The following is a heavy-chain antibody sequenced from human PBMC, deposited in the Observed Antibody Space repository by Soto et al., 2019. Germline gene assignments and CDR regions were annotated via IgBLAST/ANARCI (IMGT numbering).Heavy chain of an antibody. CDR1: GYTFTSYY. Sequence: ASVKVSCKASGYTFTSYYMHWVRQAPGQGLEWMGIISPSGGSTRYAQKFQGRVTMTRDTSTSTVYMELSSLRSEDTAVYYCARGLIYDSSGYYFDYWGQGTLVTAPQ. J-gene: IGHJ4*02. V-gene: IGHV1-46*01. CDR3: ARGLIYDSSGYYFDY. D-gene: IGHD3-22*01. CDR2: ISPSGGST.